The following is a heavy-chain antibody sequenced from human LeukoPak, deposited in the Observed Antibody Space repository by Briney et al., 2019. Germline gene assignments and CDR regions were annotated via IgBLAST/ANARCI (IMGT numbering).Heavy chain of an antibody. CDR2: IYYSGST. CDR1: GGSISSYY. V-gene: IGHV4-59*12. D-gene: IGHD3-16*01. Sequence: PSETLSLTCTVSGGSISSYYWSWIRRPPGKGLEWLGYIYYSGSTNYNPSLKSRVTISVDTSKNQFSLKLSSVTAADTAVYYCAREVLTEEDGNWFDPWGQGTLVTVSS. J-gene: IGHJ5*02. CDR3: AREVLTEEDGNWFDP.